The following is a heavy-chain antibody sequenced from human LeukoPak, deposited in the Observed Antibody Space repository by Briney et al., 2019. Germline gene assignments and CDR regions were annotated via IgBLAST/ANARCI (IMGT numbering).Heavy chain of an antibody. J-gene: IGHJ3*02. CDR2: IRYDGSNK. CDR3: AKFDRGLQTYDAFDI. Sequence: GGSLRLSCAASGFTFSSYGMHWVRQAPGKGLEWVAFIRYDGSNKYYADSVKGRFTISRDNSKNTLYLQMNSLRAEDTAVYHCAKFDRGLQTYDAFDIWGQGTMVTVSS. D-gene: IGHD4-11*01. CDR1: GFTFSSYG. V-gene: IGHV3-30*02.